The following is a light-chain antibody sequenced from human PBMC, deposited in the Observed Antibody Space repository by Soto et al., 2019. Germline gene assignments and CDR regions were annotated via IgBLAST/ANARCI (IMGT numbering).Light chain of an antibody. CDR1: RSVTGY. V-gene: IGKV3-11*01. CDR2: DAS. Sequence: EIVLTQSPATLSLSPGERATLSCRASRSVTGYLAWYQQKPGQAPRLLIYDASSGATGIPPRFSGSGSGTDFTLTITSLEPEDFAVYYCQQRSDWPSTFGGGTKVEI. J-gene: IGKJ4*01. CDR3: QQRSDWPST.